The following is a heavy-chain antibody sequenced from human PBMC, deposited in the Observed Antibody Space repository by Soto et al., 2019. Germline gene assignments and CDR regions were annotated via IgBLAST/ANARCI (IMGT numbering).Heavy chain of an antibody. J-gene: IGHJ6*02. CDR3: ARVPAVLERYYYLHGMAA. CDR1: GGSFSGYY. D-gene: IGHD6-13*01. CDR2: INHSGST. Sequence: SETLSLTCAVYGGSFSGYYWSWIRQPPGKGLEWIGEINHSGSTNYNPSLKSRVTISVDTSKNQFSLKLSSVTAADTAVYYCARVPAVLERYYYLHGMAAWGHATLGTVSS. V-gene: IGHV4-34*01.